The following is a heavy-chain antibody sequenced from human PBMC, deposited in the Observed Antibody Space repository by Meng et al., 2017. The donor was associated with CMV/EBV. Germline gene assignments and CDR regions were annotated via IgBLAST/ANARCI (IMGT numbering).Heavy chain of an antibody. Sequence: LSLTCAASGFTFSSYSMNWVRQAPGKGLEWVSSISSSNSYIYYADSVKGRFTISRDNAKNSLYLQMNSLRAEDTAVYYCARAVAGNFDYWGQGTLVTVSS. CDR2: ISSSNSYI. CDR3: ARAVAGNFDY. CDR1: GFTFSSYS. V-gene: IGHV3-21*01. D-gene: IGHD6-19*01. J-gene: IGHJ4*02.